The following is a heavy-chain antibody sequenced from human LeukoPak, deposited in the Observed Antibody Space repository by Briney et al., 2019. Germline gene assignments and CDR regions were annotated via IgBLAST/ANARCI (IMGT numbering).Heavy chain of an antibody. V-gene: IGHV4-30-4*01. J-gene: IGHJ4*02. D-gene: IGHD4-11*01. Sequence: SQTLSLTCTVSGGSISSNVYTWNWIRQPPGKGLEWIGYIYYSGSTHYNLSLNSRVTISLDTSKNQFSLKLSSVTAADTAVYYCARGYSNPDFDYWGEGTPVTVSS. CDR2: IYYSGST. CDR3: ARGYSNPDFDY. CDR1: GGSISSNVYT.